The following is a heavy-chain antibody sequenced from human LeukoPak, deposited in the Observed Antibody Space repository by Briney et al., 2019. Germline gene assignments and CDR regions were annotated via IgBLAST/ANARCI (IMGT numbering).Heavy chain of an antibody. V-gene: IGHV3-33*01. CDR2: IWFDGSDK. CDR3: ARESGSYAYYFDY. CDR1: GFTFSSYG. J-gene: IGHJ4*02. Sequence: PGRSLTLSCAASGFTFSSYGFHWVRQIPGKGLEWVAGIWFDGSDKYYADSVKGRFTVSRDSSKNTLYLQMNSLRAEDTAVYYCARESGSYAYYFDYWGQGTLVTVS. D-gene: IGHD1-26*01.